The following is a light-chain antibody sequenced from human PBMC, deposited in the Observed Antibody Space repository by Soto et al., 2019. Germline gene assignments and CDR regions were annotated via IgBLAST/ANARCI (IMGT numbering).Light chain of an antibody. CDR1: QSVTSSY. V-gene: IGKV3-20*01. J-gene: IGKJ1*01. CDR3: QQYGSSTWT. Sequence: EIVLTQSPGTLSLSPGERATLSCRASQSVTSSYLAWYQQKPGQAPRLFIYAASSRATGIPDRFSGSGSGTDFTLTISRLEPDDFAMYYCQQYGSSTWTFGQGTRWISN. CDR2: AAS.